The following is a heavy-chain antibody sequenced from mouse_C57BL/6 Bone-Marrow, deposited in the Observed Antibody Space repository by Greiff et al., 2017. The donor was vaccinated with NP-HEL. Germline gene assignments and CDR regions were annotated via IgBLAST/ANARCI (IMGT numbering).Heavy chain of an antibody. Sequence: VQRVESGAELARPGASVKLSCKASGYTFTSYGISWVKQRTGQGLEWIGEIYPRSGNTYYNEKFKGKATLTADKSSSTAYMELRSLTSEDSAVYFCAREVGIKFAYWGQGTLVTVSA. CDR1: GYTFTSYG. D-gene: IGHD1-1*02. V-gene: IGHV1-81*01. J-gene: IGHJ3*01. CDR2: IYPRSGNT. CDR3: AREVGIKFAY.